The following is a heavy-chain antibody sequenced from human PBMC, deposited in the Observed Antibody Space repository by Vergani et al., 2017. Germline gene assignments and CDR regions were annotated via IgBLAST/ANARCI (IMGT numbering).Heavy chain of an antibody. Sequence: EVQLLESGGGLVQTGGSLRLSCAASGFTFSSYAMSWVRQAPGKGLEWVSVIYSGGSSTYYADSVKGRFTISRDNSKNTLYLQMNSLRAEDTAVYYCAKRHYYDSSGYYYYYGMDVWGQGTTVTVSS. CDR3: AKRHYYDSSGYYYYYGMDV. V-gene: IGHV3-23*03. J-gene: IGHJ6*02. CDR2: IYSGGSST. D-gene: IGHD3-22*01. CDR1: GFTFSSYA.